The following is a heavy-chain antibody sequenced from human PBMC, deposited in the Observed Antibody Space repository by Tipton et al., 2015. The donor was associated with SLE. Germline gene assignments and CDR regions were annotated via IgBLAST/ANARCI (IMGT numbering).Heavy chain of an antibody. CDR3: VRHPKPSGRGRNWFDP. CDR1: GGSFNNYY. V-gene: IGHV4-34*01. CDR2: ISHFGST. J-gene: IGHJ5*02. Sequence: TLSLTCAVYGGSFNNYYWSWIRQPPGKGLEWIGEISHFGSTNHNPSRKSRVTISIDTSENRFSLKLNSVTVADTAVYYCVRHPKPSGRGRNWFDPWGQGTLVTVSS. D-gene: IGHD6-19*01.